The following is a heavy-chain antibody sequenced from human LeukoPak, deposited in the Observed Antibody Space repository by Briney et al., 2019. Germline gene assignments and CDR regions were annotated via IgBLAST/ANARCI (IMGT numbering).Heavy chain of an antibody. V-gene: IGHV4-39*01. CDR1: GGSISSSSYY. CDR2: IYYSGST. D-gene: IGHD3-22*01. J-gene: IGHJ4*02. Sequence: SETLSLTCTVSGGSISSSSYYWGWIRQPPGKGLEWIGSIYYSGSTYYNPSLKSRVTISVDTSKNQFSLKLSSVTAADTAVYYCASYYYDSSGYDYWGQGTLVTVS. CDR3: ASYYYDSSGYDY.